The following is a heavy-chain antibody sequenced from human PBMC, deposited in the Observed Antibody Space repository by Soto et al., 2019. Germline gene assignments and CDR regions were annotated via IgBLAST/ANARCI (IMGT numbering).Heavy chain of an antibody. CDR2: IIPILGIA. CDR1: GGTFSSCT. V-gene: IGHV1-69*02. D-gene: IGHD2-15*01. CDR3: ASPLPRKYCSGGSCYSGWNYMEV. J-gene: IGHJ6*03. Sequence: ASVTVSCKASGGTFSSCTISWVRQAPGQGLEWMGRIIPILGIANYAQKFQGRVTITADKSTSTAYMELSSLRSEDTAVYYCASPLPRKYCSGGSCYSGWNYMEVWGKGTPVPVSS.